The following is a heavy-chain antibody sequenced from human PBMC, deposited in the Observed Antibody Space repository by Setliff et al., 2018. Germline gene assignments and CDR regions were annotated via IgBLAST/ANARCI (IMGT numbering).Heavy chain of an antibody. V-gene: IGHV1-18*04. CDR3: ARDTRDKYDSSGYYLSLDS. CDR1: GYTFTDFG. CDR2: ISPYTGNT. D-gene: IGHD3-22*01. J-gene: IGHJ4*02. Sequence: ASVKVSCKASGYTFTDFGINWVRQAPGQGLEWVGWISPYTGNTYSAQNFQDRVTLTTDTSTSTAYVEVSTLRSEDTAVYYCARDTRDKYDSSGYYLSLDSWGQGSLVTVSS.